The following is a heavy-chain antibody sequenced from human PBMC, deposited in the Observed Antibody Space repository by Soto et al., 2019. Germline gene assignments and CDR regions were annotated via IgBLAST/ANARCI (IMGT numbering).Heavy chain of an antibody. CDR1: GYTFTSYG. CDR3: ARDPETYYYDSSGYYSFLDY. D-gene: IGHD3-22*01. V-gene: IGHV1-18*01. Sequence: QVQLVQSGAEVKKPGASVKVSCKASGYTFTSYGISWVRQAPGQGLEWMGWISAYNGNTNYAQKLQGRVTMTTDTSTSTAYKELRSLRSDDTAVYYCARDPETYYYDSSGYYSFLDYWGQGTLVTVSS. J-gene: IGHJ4*02. CDR2: ISAYNGNT.